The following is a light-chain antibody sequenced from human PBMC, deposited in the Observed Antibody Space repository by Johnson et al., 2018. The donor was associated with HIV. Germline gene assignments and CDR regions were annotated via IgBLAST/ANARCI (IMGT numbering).Light chain of an antibody. CDR1: SSNIGNNY. Sequence: QSVLTQSPSVSAAPGQKVTISCSGSSSNIGNNYVSWYQQFPGTAPKLLIYDNNQRPSGIPDRFSVSKSGTSATLGITGLQTGDEADYYCGTWDSSLSTYVFGSGTKVTVL. V-gene: IGLV1-51*01. CDR2: DNN. J-gene: IGLJ1*01. CDR3: GTWDSSLSTYV.